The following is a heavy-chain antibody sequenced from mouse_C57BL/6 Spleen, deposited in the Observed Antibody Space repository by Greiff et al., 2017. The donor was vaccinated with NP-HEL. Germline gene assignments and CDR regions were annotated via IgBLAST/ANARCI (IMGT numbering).Heavy chain of an antibody. J-gene: IGHJ1*03. CDR1: GYAFSSYW. CDR2: IYPGDGDT. CDR3: ARHYSNDWYFDV. V-gene: IGHV1-80*01. D-gene: IGHD2-5*01. Sequence: QVQLQQSGAELVKPGASVKISCKASGYAFSSYWMNWVKQRPGKGLEWIGQIYPGDGDTNYNGKFKGKATLTADKSSSTAYMQRSSLTSEDSAVYSCARHYSNDWYFDVWGTGTTVTVSS.